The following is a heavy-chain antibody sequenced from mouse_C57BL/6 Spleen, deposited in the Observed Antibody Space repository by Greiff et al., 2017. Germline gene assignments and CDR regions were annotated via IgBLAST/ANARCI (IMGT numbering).Heavy chain of an antibody. CDR3: AREGFYAMDY. J-gene: IGHJ4*01. V-gene: IGHV2-2*01. Sequence: QVQLQQSGPGLVQPSQSLSITCTVSGFSLTSYGVHWVRQSPGKGLEWLGVIWSGGSTDYNAAFISRMSISKDNSKSQVFFKMNSLHADDTAIYYCAREGFYAMDYWGQGTSVTVSS. CDR2: IWSGGST. CDR1: GFSLTSYG.